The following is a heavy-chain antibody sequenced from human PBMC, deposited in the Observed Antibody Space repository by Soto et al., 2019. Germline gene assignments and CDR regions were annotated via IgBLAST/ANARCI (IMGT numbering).Heavy chain of an antibody. CDR3: ARGGEYSYGSPGY. J-gene: IGHJ4*02. CDR2: ISYDGSNK. Sequence: PGGSLRLSCAASGFTFSSYAMHWVRQAPGKGLEWVAVISYDGSNKYYADSVKGRFTISRDNSKNTLYLQMNSLRAEDTAVYYCARGGEYSYGSPGYWGQGTLVTVSS. V-gene: IGHV3-30-3*01. CDR1: GFTFSSYA. D-gene: IGHD5-18*01.